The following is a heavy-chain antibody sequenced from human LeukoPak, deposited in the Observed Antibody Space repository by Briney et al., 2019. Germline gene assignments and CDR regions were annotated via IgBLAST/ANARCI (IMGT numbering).Heavy chain of an antibody. Sequence: ASVKVSCKASGYTFTSYAMNWVRQAPGKGLEWMGGFDPEDGETIYAQKFQGRVTMTEDTSTDTAYMELSSLRSEDTAVYYCATGPIAAIDRGMDVWGQGTTVTVSS. D-gene: IGHD6-25*01. CDR3: ATGPIAAIDRGMDV. J-gene: IGHJ6*02. CDR1: GYTFTSYA. CDR2: FDPEDGET. V-gene: IGHV1-24*01.